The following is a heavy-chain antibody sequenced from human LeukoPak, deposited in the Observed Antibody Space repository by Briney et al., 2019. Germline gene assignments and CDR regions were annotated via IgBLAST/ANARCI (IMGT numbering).Heavy chain of an antibody. CDR2: ISGSGGST. Sequence: QPGVSLRLSCAASGFTFSSYAMSWVRQAPGKGLEWVSAISGSGGSTYYADSVKGRFTISGDNSKNTLYLQMNSLRAEDTAVYYCAKSHYYEGNHGYWGQGTLVTVSS. V-gene: IGHV3-23*01. D-gene: IGHD3-22*01. CDR3: AKSHYYEGNHGY. CDR1: GFTFSSYA. J-gene: IGHJ4*02.